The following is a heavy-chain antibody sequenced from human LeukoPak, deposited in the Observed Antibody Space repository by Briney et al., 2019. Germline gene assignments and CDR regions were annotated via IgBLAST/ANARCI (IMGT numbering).Heavy chain of an antibody. CDR1: GGTFSSYA. CDR2: IIPIFGTA. CDR3: ARDRSHPDYDILTGKWFDP. V-gene: IGHV1-69*13. Sequence: SVKVSCKASGGTFSSYAISWVRQAPGQGLEWMGGIIPIFGTANYAQKFQGRVTITADESTSTAYMELSSLRSEDTAVYYCARDRSHPDYDILTGKWFDPWGQRTLVTVSS. J-gene: IGHJ5*02. D-gene: IGHD3-9*01.